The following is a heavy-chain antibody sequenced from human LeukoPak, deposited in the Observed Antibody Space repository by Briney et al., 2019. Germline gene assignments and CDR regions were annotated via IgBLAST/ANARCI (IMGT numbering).Heavy chain of an antibody. J-gene: IGHJ4*02. D-gene: IGHD3-10*01. V-gene: IGHV1-3*01. Sequence: ASVKVSCKASGYTFTSYAMHLVRQGPGQRKEWMGWINAGNGNTKYSQKFQGRVTITRDTSASTAYMELSSLRSEDTAVYYCARGGYGSGSYNYFDYWGQGTLVTVSS. CDR1: GYTFTSYA. CDR2: INAGNGNT. CDR3: ARGGYGSGSYNYFDY.